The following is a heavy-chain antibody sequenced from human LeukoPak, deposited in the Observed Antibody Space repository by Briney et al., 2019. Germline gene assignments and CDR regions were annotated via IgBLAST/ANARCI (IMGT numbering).Heavy chain of an antibody. Sequence: SVKVSCKASGGTFSSYAISWVRQAPGHGLEWMGGIIPIFGTANYAQKFQGRVTITTDESTSTAYMELSSLRSEDTAVYYCARDPGIAAAGTLKHYYYMDVWGKGTTVTVSS. V-gene: IGHV1-69*05. CDR2: IIPIFGTA. J-gene: IGHJ6*03. D-gene: IGHD6-13*01. CDR3: ARDPGIAAAGTLKHYYYMDV. CDR1: GGTFSSYA.